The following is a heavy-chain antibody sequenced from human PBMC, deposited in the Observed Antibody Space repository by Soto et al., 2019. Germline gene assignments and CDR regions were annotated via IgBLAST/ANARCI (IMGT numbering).Heavy chain of an antibody. CDR3: AKRGGDSSGKAHYYFDY. CDR2: ISGSGGST. J-gene: IGHJ4*02. V-gene: IGHV3-23*01. Sequence: GGSLRLSCAASGFTFSSYAMSWVRQAPGKGLEWVSTISGSGGSTYYADSVKGRFTISRDNSKNTLYLQMNSLRAEDTAVYYCAKRGGDSSGKAHYYFDYWGQGTLVTVSS. CDR1: GFTFSSYA. D-gene: IGHD6-6*01.